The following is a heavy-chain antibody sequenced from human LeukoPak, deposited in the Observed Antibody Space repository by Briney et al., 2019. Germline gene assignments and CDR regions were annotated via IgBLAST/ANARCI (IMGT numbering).Heavy chain of an antibody. Sequence: PSETLSLTCAVYGGSFSGYYWRWIRQPPGKGLEWIGEINHSGSTNYNPSLKSRVTISVDTSKNQFSLKLSSVTAADTAVYYCARGVIAARRGRYYFDYWGQGTLVTVSS. CDR1: GGSFSGYY. CDR3: ARGVIAARRGRYYFDY. D-gene: IGHD6-6*01. CDR2: INHSGST. J-gene: IGHJ4*02. V-gene: IGHV4-34*01.